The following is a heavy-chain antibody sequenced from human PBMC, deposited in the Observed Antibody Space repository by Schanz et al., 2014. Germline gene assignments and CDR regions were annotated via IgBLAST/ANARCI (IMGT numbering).Heavy chain of an antibody. V-gene: IGHV3-33*05. CDR2: ISLDGSNQ. J-gene: IGHJ4*02. D-gene: IGHD6-19*01. Sequence: QAQLVESGGGVVQPGGSLRLSCAASRFAFSNCGMHWVRQAPGKGLEWVAIISLDGSNQYYADSVKGRFTISRENSKNTLHLQMNSLRAEDTAVYHCAKDLPAVAVAPLMTGLYDSWGQGTLVTVSS. CDR1: RFAFSNCG. CDR3: AKDLPAVAVAPLMTGLYDS.